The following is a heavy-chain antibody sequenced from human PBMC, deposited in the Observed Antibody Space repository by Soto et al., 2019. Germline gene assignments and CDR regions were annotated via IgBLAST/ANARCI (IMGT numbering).Heavy chain of an antibody. V-gene: IGHV1-2*02. CDR2: INPNSGGT. J-gene: IGHJ5*02. D-gene: IGHD2-2*01. CDR1: GYTFTGYY. Sequence: ASVKVSCKAPGYTFTGYYMHWVRQAPGQGLEWMGWINPNSGGTNYAQKFQGRVTMTRDTSISTAYMELSRLRSDDTAVYYCARRYCSSTSCYNNWFDPWAREPWSPSPQ. CDR3: ARRYCSSTSCYNNWFDP.